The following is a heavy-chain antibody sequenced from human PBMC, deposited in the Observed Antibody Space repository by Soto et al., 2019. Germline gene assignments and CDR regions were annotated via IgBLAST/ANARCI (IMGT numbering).Heavy chain of an antibody. CDR3: ARGYCTSTSCSFDR. D-gene: IGHD2-2*01. Sequence: VKVSCKASGYTFPSYDINWVRQATGQGLEWMGWMNPNSGNTGYAQKFQGRVTVTRNTSISTAYMELSSLRSEDTAMYYCARGYCTSTSCSFDRWGQGTLVTVSS. V-gene: IGHV1-8*01. CDR1: GYTFPSYD. CDR2: MNPNSGNT. J-gene: IGHJ4*02.